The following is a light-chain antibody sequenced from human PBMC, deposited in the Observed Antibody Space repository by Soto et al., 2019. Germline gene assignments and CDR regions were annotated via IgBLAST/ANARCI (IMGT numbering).Light chain of an antibody. CDR1: QDINNY. CDR3: QQYDFLVT. J-gene: IGKJ5*01. V-gene: IGKV1-33*01. CDR2: DAS. Sequence: DIQMTQSPSSLSASVGDRVTITCQASQDINNYLNWYQQKPGKAPEILIYDASNLQTGVPTRFSGSGSGKHFTFTISSLQPEDIATYFCQQYDFLVTFGQGTRLEIQ.